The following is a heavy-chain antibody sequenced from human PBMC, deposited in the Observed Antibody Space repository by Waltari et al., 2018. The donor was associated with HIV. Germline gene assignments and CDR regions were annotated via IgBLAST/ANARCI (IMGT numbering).Heavy chain of an antibody. CDR2: ISYGGRNK. CDR3: ARDRHFYDSRPLDY. Sequence: QVQLVEAGGGVVQPGRSLRLSCAASGFTFSPSALRWVRQAPGKVLEWVASISYGGRNKDYADSVKGRFTISRDNSKNTVYLQMNSLRGEDTAVYYCARDRHFYDSRPLDYWGQGTLVTVSS. V-gene: IGHV3-30*04. J-gene: IGHJ4*02. CDR1: GFTFSPSA. D-gene: IGHD3-22*01.